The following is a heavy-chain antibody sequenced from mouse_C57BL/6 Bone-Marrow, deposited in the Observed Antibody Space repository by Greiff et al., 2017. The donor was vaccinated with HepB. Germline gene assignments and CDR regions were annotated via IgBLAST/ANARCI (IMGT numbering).Heavy chain of an antibody. CDR2: ISSGGSYT. J-gene: IGHJ3*01. CDR3: ARHDDDYDWFAY. D-gene: IGHD2-4*01. Sequence: EVMLVESGGDLVKPGGSLKLSCAASGFTFSSYGMSWVRQTPDKRLEWVATISSGGSYTYYPDSVTGRFTISRDNAKNTLYLQMSSLKSEDTAMYYCARHDDDYDWFAYWGQGTLVTVSA. V-gene: IGHV5-6*01. CDR1: GFTFSSYG.